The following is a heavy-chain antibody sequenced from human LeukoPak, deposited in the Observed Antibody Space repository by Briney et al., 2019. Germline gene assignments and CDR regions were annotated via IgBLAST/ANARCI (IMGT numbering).Heavy chain of an antibody. Sequence: ASVKVSCKASGGTFSSYAISWVRQAPGQGLEWMGGTIPIFGTANYAQKFQGRVTITADESTSTAYMELSRLRSEDTAVYYCARSRYYDFWSGVGGSFDYWGQGTLVTVSS. V-gene: IGHV1-69*01. CDR2: TIPIFGTA. CDR1: GGTFSSYA. D-gene: IGHD3-3*01. CDR3: ARSRYYDFWSGVGGSFDY. J-gene: IGHJ4*02.